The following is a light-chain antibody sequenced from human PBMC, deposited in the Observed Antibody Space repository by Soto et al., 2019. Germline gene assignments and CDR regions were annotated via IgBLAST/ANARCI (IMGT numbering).Light chain of an antibody. CDR1: SSNIGSKT. CDR3: AAWDDSLSASYV. CDR2: STD. Sequence: QSVLTQPPSASGTPGQRVTISCSGSSSNIGSKTVNWYQKLPGTAPKLLIYSTDQRPSGVPDRFSGSKSGTSASLAISGLQSEDEADYYCAAWDDSLSASYVFGTGTKVTVL. J-gene: IGLJ1*01. V-gene: IGLV1-44*01.